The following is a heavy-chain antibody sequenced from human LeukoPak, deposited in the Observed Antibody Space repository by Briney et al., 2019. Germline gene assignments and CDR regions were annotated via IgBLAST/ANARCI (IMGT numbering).Heavy chain of an antibody. CDR1: GGTFSSYA. J-gene: IGHJ6*03. V-gene: IGHV1-69*13. CDR2: IIPIFGTA. Sequence: ASVKVSCKASGGTFSSYAISWVRQAPGQGLEWMGGIIPIFGTANYAQKFQGRVTITADESTSTAYMELSSLRSEDTAVYYCARDKWGARGRFMDVWGKGTTVTVSS. CDR3: ARDKWGARGRFMDV. D-gene: IGHD3-16*01.